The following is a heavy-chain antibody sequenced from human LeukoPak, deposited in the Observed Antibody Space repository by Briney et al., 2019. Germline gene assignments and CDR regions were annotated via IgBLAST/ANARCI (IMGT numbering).Heavy chain of an antibody. Sequence: SETLSLTCTVSGGSISGYYWSWLRQSPGKGLEWIGYIYYTGSTNYNPSLKSRVTLSVDTSKTQFSLNLSSVTAADTALYYCARVDDYNSLYWGQGTLVTVSS. CDR1: GGSISGYY. D-gene: IGHD5-24*01. CDR3: ARVDDYNSLY. CDR2: IYYTGST. J-gene: IGHJ4*02. V-gene: IGHV4-59*01.